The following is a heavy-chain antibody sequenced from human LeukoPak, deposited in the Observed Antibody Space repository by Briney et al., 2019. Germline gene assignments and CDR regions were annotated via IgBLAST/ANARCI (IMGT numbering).Heavy chain of an antibody. CDR2: FSYSGST. Sequence: SETLSLTCTVSGGSVSSYYWRWIRQPPGKGLEWIGYFSYSGSTNYNPSLKSRVTISVDTSKNQFSLKLSSVTAADTAVYYCARGPLDSGYTYFDYWGQGTLVSVAS. CDR1: GGSVSSYY. V-gene: IGHV4-59*02. J-gene: IGHJ4*02. CDR3: ARGPLDSGYTYFDY. D-gene: IGHD5-12*01.